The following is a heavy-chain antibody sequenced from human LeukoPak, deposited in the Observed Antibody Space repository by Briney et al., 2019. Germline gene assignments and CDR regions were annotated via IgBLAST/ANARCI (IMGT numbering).Heavy chain of an antibody. D-gene: IGHD1-26*01. CDR1: GFTFSIYW. J-gene: IGHJ4*02. Sequence: PGGSLTLSCAASGFTFSIYWMSWVRQAPGKGLEWVANIRQNESEKYYVDSVKGRFTISRDNAKNSLHLQMNSVRAEDTAVYYCARRGYFDYWGQGILVTVSS. CDR3: ARRGYFDY. CDR2: IRQNESEK. V-gene: IGHV3-7*01.